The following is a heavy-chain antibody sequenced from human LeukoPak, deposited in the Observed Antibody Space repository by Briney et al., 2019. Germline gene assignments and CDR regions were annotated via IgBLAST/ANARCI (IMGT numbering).Heavy chain of an antibody. D-gene: IGHD1-1*01. CDR3: VRVKGTYFDF. CDR2: ISASGSNI. CDR1: GFPFSSYS. Sequence: GGSLRLSCAASGFPFSSYSMNWVRQAPGKGLEWVSYISASGSNIYYLDSVKGRFTVSRDNAMNSLFLQMDRPRAEDTAVHYCVRVKGTYFDFWGRGTLVTVSS. V-gene: IGHV3-48*01. J-gene: IGHJ4*02.